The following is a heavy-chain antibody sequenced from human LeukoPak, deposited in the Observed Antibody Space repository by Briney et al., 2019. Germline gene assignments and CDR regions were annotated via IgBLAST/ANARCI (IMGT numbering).Heavy chain of an antibody. CDR1: GFTFSSYA. V-gene: IGHV3-30-3*01. J-gene: IGHJ6*02. CDR3: ARDNGGYDWALDV. Sequence: GRSLRLSCAASGFTFSSYAMHWVRQAPGKGLEWVAVISYDGSNKYYADSVKGRFTISRDNSKNTLYLQMNSPRAEDTAVYYCARDNGGYDWALDVWGQGTTVTVSS. D-gene: IGHD5-12*01. CDR2: ISYDGSNK.